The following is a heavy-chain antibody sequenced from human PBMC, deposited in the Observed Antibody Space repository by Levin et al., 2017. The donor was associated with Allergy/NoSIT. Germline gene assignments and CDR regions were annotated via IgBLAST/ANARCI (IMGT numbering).Heavy chain of an antibody. J-gene: IGHJ4*02. CDR1: GFTFNSYW. Sequence: ASVKVSCAASGFTFNSYWMGWVRQAPGKGLEWVANINQEGSEMFYVDSVKGRFTISRDNTENSLYLQMNSLRAEDTAVYYCARDTSANLYGNRNYWGIFDYWGQGTLVTVSS. CDR2: INQEGSEM. CDR3: ARDTSANLYGNRNYWGIFDY. V-gene: IGHV3-7*01. D-gene: IGHD2/OR15-2a*01.